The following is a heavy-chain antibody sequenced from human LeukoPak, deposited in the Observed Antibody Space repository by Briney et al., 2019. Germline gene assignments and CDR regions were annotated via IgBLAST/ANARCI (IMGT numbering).Heavy chain of an antibody. CDR2: ISYDGSNK. CDR1: GFTFSSYA. D-gene: IGHD6-6*01. J-gene: IGHJ6*02. Sequence: GGSLRLSCAASGFTFSSYAMHWVRQAPGKGLEWVAVISYDGSNKYYADSVKGRFTISRDNSKNTLYLQMNSLRAEDTAVYYCARGRPGGLIIAARHSPSYYYYGMDVWGQGTTVTVSS. CDR3: ARGRPGGLIIAARHSPSYYYYGMDV. V-gene: IGHV3-30*04.